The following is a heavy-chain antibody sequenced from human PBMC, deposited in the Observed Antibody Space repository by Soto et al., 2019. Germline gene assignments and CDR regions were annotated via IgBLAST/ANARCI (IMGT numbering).Heavy chain of an antibody. J-gene: IGHJ5*02. CDR2: IIPIFDTG. V-gene: IGHV1-69*01. Sequence: QVQLVQSGAEVKKPGSSVKVSCKASGGTFSSYAISWVRQAPGQGLEWVGGIIPIFDTGNYAQKFQGRVTTTDDESTSRAYMELRRLRADGTSVYYCARGVVGYCSCTSGEGWFDILGQRRLVTVYS. D-gene: IGHD2-2*01. CDR1: GGTFSSYA. CDR3: ARGVVGYCSCTSGEGWFDI.